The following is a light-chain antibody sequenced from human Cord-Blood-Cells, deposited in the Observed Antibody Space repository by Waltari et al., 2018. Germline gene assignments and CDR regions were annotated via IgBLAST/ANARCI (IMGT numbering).Light chain of an antibody. CDR2: DVS. Sequence: QSALTQPASVSGSPGQSITISCTGTSSDVGGYNSVSWYQQHPGKAPKLMIYDVSNRPSGVSNRFSGSKSGNTASLTISGLQAEDEADYYCSPYTSSSTWVFGGGTKLTVL. J-gene: IGLJ3*02. CDR3: SPYTSSSTWV. V-gene: IGLV2-14*01. CDR1: SSDVGGYNS.